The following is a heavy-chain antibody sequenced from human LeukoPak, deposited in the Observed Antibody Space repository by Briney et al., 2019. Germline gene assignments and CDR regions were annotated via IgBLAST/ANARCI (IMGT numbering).Heavy chain of an antibody. CDR3: AREIRPSSSSLYYYYYGMDV. V-gene: IGHV4-59*01. D-gene: IGHD6-6*01. Sequence: SETLSLTCTVSGGSISSYYWSWIRQPPGKGLEWIGYIYYSGSTNYNPSLKSRVTISVDTSKNQFSLKLSSVTAADTAVYCCAREIRPSSSSLYYYYYGMDVWGQGTTVTVSS. CDR1: GGSISSYY. CDR2: IYYSGST. J-gene: IGHJ6*02.